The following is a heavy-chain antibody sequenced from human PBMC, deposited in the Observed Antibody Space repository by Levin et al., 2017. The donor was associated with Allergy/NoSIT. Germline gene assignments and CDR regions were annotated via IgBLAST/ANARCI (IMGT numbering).Heavy chain of an antibody. CDR3: ARDIQANWGFSWFDY. J-gene: IGHJ4*02. Sequence: SETLSLTCTVSGGSISSYYWSWIRQPAGKGLEWIGRIYTSGSTNYNPSLKSRVTMSVDTSKNQFSLKLSSVTAADTAVYYCARDIQANWGFSWFDYWGQGTLVTVSS. CDR1: GGSISSYY. D-gene: IGHD7-27*01. CDR2: IYTSGST. V-gene: IGHV4-4*07.